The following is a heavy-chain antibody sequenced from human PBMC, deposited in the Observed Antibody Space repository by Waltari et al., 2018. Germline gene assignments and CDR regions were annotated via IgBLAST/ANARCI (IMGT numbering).Heavy chain of an antibody. V-gene: IGHV3-11*01. CDR1: GFDFRDYY. J-gene: IGHJ4*01. Sequence: QLVESGGALVKPGGYLSLSCEASGFDFRDYYMAWIRQAPGKGLEWVSYISSLSTDIYYTDSVKGRFTISRDNANNSLYLQMNSLRVEDTGIYYCVRDGGYFFDFWGHGDRVTVSS. CDR2: ISSLSTDI. CDR3: VRDGGYFFDF.